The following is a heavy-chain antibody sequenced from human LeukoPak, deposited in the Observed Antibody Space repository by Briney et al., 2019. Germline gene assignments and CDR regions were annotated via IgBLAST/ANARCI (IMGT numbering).Heavy chain of an antibody. J-gene: IGHJ3*02. CDR2: ISAYNGNT. Sequence: ASVKVSCKASGYTFTSYGISWVRQAPGQGLEWMGWISAYNGNTNYAQKLQGRVTMTTDTSTSTAYMELRSLRSGDTAVYYCAGIIVGATRGAFDIWGQGTMVTVSS. D-gene: IGHD1-26*01. CDR1: GYTFTSYG. V-gene: IGHV1-18*01. CDR3: AGIIVGATRGAFDI.